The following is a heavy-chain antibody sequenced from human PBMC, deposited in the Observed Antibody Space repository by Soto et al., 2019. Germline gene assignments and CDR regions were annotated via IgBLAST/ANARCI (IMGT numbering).Heavy chain of an antibody. Sequence: SETLSLTCAVYGGSFSGYYWSWIRQPPGKGLEWIGEINHSGSTNYNPSLKSRVTISVDTSKNQFSLKLSSVTAADTAVYYCARGDSSSSPLYYYYYGMDVWGQGTTVT. V-gene: IGHV4-34*01. CDR1: GGSFSGYY. CDR2: INHSGST. D-gene: IGHD6-6*01. J-gene: IGHJ6*02. CDR3: ARGDSSSSPLYYYYYGMDV.